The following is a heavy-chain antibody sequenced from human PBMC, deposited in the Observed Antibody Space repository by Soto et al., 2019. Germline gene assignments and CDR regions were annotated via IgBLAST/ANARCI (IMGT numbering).Heavy chain of an antibody. CDR3: AGGGRALYDFWRGNRPDYSGMDV. V-gene: IGHV4-31*03. D-gene: IGHD3-3*01. CDR1: GGSISSGGYY. J-gene: IGHJ6*02. Sequence: SETLSLTCTVSGGSISSGGYYWSWIRQHPGKGLDWIGYIYYSGSTYYNPSLKSRLTISLDTSKNQFSLKLNSVTAADTAVYYCAGGGRALYDFWRGNRPDYSGMDVWGQGXTVTVYS. CDR2: IYYSGST.